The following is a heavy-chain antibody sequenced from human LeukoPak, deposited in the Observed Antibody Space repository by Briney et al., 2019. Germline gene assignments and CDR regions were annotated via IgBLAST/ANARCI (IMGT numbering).Heavy chain of an antibody. CDR3: ARGTLLTTDFWSGYGFYYYYYGMDV. CDR1: GYTFTSYD. D-gene: IGHD3-3*01. J-gene: IGHJ6*02. CDR2: MNPNSGNT. Sequence: ASVKVSCKASGYTFTSYDINWVRQATGQGLEWMGWMNPNSGNTGYAQKFQGRVTMTRNTSISTAYMELSSLRSEDTAVYYCARGTLLTTDFWSGYGFYYYYYGMDVWGQGTTVTVSS. V-gene: IGHV1-8*01.